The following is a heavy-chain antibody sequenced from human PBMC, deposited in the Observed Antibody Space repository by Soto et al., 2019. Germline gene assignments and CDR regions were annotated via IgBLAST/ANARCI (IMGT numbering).Heavy chain of an antibody. Sequence: QVQLQQWGAGLLKPSETLSLTCAVYGESFSGYYWSWIRQPPGKGLEWIGEINHRGSTNYNPSLKSRVTTSVHTSRNQFSLELSSVTAAGTAVYYCARVRWGWHYGWFDPWGHRTLVTVSS. CDR3: ARVRWGWHYGWFDP. CDR1: GESFSGYY. D-gene: IGHD1-7*01. J-gene: IGHJ5*02. V-gene: IGHV4-34*01. CDR2: INHRGST.